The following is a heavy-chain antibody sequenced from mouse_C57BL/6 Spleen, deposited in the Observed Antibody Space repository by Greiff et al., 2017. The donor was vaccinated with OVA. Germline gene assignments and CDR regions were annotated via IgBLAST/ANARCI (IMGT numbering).Heavy chain of an antibody. D-gene: IGHD1-1*01. Sequence: VQLQESGGGLVQPKGSLKLSCAASGFSFHTYAMNWVRPAPGKGLEWVARIRSKSNNYATYYADSVKDRFTISRDDSESMLYLQRNNLKTEDTAMYYCVRQDYGSTNCDYWGQGTTLTVSS. CDR2: IRSKSNNYAT. V-gene: IGHV10-1*01. CDR1: GFSFHTYA. J-gene: IGHJ2*01. CDR3: VRQDYGSTNCDY.